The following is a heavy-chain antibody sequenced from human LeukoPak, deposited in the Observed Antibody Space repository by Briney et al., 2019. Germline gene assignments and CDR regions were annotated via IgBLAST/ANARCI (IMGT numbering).Heavy chain of an antibody. CDR1: GSTFSNYA. J-gene: IGHJ3*02. D-gene: IGHD2-15*01. CDR3: AVVYCGGNCYSLIGAFDI. Sequence: ASVKVSCKASGSTFSNYAISWVRQAPGQGLEWMGGIIPIFGTTNYAQKFQGRVTITADKSTNTAYMVLSSLKSDYTCVYYCAVVYCGGNCYSLIGAFDIWGQGTVVTVSS. V-gene: IGHV1-69*06. CDR2: IIPIFGTT.